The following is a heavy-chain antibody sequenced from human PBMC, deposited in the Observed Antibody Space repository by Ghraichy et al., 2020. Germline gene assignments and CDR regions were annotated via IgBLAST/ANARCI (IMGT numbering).Heavy chain of an antibody. D-gene: IGHD2-2*01. CDR2: SYYLGST. Sequence: SETLSLTCTVSGGSISSDYWSWIRQPPGKGLEWFGYSYYLGSTNYNPSLKCLVTLSVDTSKNQFSLKLSSVTAADTAVYYCAKVPSTYYYYYGMDVWGQGTTVTVSS. J-gene: IGHJ6*02. CDR1: GGSISSDY. CDR3: AKVPSTYYYYYGMDV. V-gene: IGHV4-59*01.